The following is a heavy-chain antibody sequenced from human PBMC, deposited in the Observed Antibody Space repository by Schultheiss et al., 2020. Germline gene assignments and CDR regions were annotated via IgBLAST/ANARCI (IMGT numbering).Heavy chain of an antibody. CDR1: GYTFTSYA. J-gene: IGHJ6*02. Sequence: ASVKVSCKASGYTFTSYAMHWVRQAPGQRLEWMGWINAGNGNTKYSQKFQGRVTITRDTSASTAYMELSSLRSEDTAVYYCAIPGSYDYYYYGMDVWGQGTTVTVYS. CDR2: INAGNGNT. V-gene: IGHV1-3*01. CDR3: AIPGSYDYYYYGMDV.